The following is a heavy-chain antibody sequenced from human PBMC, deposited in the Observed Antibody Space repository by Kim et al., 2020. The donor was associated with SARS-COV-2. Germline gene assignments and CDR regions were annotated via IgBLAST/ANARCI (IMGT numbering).Heavy chain of an antibody. CDR1: GYSFRSYY. V-gene: IGHV1-46*01. CDR2: INPGGGNT. D-gene: IGHD6-6*01. J-gene: IGHJ4*02. Sequence: ASVKVSCKTSGYSFRSYYLHWVRQAPGQGLEWMGIINPGGGNTNYAQKFKGRVTMTRDTSTNTVFLDLSSLRAEETAVYWCAREIGTSSQAYFDSWGQGTLVTVSS. CDR3: AREIGTSSQAYFDS.